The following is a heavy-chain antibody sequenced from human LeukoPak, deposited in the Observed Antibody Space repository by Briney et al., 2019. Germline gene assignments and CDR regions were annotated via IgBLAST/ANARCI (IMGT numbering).Heavy chain of an antibody. J-gene: IGHJ6*04. Sequence: GGSLRLSCAASGFTFSSYSMNWVRQAPGKGLEWVSSISSSSSYIYYADSVKGRFTISRDNAKNSLYLQMNSLRAEDTAVYYCARDLIIEHTVVVVAASPYYYYGMDVWGKGTTVTVSS. D-gene: IGHD2-15*01. V-gene: IGHV3-21*01. CDR3: ARDLIIEHTVVVVAASPYYYYGMDV. CDR1: GFTFSSYS. CDR2: ISSSSSYI.